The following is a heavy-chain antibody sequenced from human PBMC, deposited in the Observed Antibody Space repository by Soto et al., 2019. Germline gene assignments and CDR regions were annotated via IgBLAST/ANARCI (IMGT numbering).Heavy chain of an antibody. CDR3: ARDPTTVTTGY. D-gene: IGHD4-17*01. CDR2: IYYSGST. Sequence: SETLSLTCTVSGGSISSYYWSWIRQPPGKGLEWIGYIYYSGSTNYNPSLKSRVTISVDTSKNQFSLKLSSVTAADTAVYYCARDPTTVTTGYWGQGTLVTVSS. CDR1: GGSISSYY. J-gene: IGHJ4*02. V-gene: IGHV4-59*01.